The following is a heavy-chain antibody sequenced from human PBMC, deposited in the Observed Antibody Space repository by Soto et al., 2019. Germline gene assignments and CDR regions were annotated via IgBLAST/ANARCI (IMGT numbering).Heavy chain of an antibody. V-gene: IGHV1-3*05. CDR3: ARSSGVYDLLA. D-gene: IGHD3-9*01. Sequence: QVQIVQSGAEEKKPGASVKVSCKASGYTFTSYAMHWVRQAPGQRLEWMGWINADNGNTKYSQKFQGRVTITRDTSANTGYMELSSLRSEDTAVYYCARSSGVYDLLAWGQGTLVTVSS. J-gene: IGHJ5*02. CDR2: INADNGNT. CDR1: GYTFTSYA.